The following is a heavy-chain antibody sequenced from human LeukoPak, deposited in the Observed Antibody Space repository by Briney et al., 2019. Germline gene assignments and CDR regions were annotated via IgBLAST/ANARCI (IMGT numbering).Heavy chain of an antibody. V-gene: IGHV4-59*01. CDR1: GGSISSYY. J-gene: IGHJ5*02. D-gene: IGHD3-3*01. CDR2: IYYSGST. Sequence: SETLSLTCTVSGGSISSYYWSRIRQPPGKGLECIGYIYYSGSTNYNPSLKGRVTISVDTSKNQFSLKLSSVTAADTAVYYCARARDRMSTIFGVVPNPNWFDPWGQGTLVTVSS. CDR3: ARARDRMSTIFGVVPNPNWFDP.